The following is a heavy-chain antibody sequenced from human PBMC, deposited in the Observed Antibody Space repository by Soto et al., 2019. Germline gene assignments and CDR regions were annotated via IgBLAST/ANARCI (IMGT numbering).Heavy chain of an antibody. CDR2: INTDGSST. Sequence: EVPLVESGGGLVQPGGSLRLSCAASGLTFSSYWMHWVRQAPGKGLVWVSRINTDGSSTTYADSVTGRFTISRDNTKNTLYLQMNSRRVEDTAVYYCARASGSNIHFDYWGQGTLVTVSS. J-gene: IGHJ4*02. V-gene: IGHV3-74*01. D-gene: IGHD1-26*01. CDR1: GLTFSSYW. CDR3: ARASGSNIHFDY.